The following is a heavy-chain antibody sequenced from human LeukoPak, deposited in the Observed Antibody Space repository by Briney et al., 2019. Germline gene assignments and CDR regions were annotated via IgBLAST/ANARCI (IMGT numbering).Heavy chain of an antibody. CDR2: TYTSGST. V-gene: IGHV4-61*02. J-gene: IGHJ4*02. CDR3: ARDAGYSYGYSFCYFDY. Sequence: SQTLSLTCTVSGGSISSGSYYWSWLPQPAGKGLVWIGRTYTSGSTNYNPSLKIRVTIPVDTSKNQFSLRLSSVTAADTALYYCARDAGYSYGYSFCYFDYWGQGTLVTVSS. CDR1: GGSISSGSYY. D-gene: IGHD5-18*01.